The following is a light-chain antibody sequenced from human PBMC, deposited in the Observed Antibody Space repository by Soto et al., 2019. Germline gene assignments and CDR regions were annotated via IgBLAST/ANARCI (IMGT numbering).Light chain of an antibody. Sequence: IVLNQSPGTLSLSRGERATLSCRASQSVSSSYLAWYQQKPGQAPRLLIYGASSRASGIPDRFSGSGSGTYFTLTISRLEPEDFAVYYCQQYGSSPAFGQGTKV. V-gene: IGKV3-20*01. CDR2: GAS. CDR1: QSVSSSY. CDR3: QQYGSSPA. J-gene: IGKJ1*01.